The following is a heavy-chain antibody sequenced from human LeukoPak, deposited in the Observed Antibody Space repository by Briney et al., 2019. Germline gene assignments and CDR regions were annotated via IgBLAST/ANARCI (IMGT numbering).Heavy chain of an antibody. V-gene: IGHV4-59*08. CDR1: GGSISSYY. J-gene: IGHJ4*02. Sequence: PETLSLTCTVSGGSISSYYWSWIRQPPGKGLEWIGYIYYSGNTNYNPSLKSRVTISVDTSKNQFSLKLSSVTAADTAVYYCARVRPDYYDSSGLIDYWGQGTLVTVSS. CDR3: ARVRPDYYDSSGLIDY. CDR2: IYYSGNT. D-gene: IGHD3-22*01.